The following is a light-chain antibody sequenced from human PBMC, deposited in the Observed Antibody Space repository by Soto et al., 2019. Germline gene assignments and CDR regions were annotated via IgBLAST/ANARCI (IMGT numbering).Light chain of an antibody. V-gene: IGLV2-18*02. Sequence: QSALTQPPSVSGSPGQSVTISCTGTSSDVGSYNRVSWYQQPPGTAPKLMISEVSNRPSGVPDRFSGSKSGNTASLTISGLRAEDEADYYCSSYTSSSTYVFGTGTQLTVL. CDR2: EVS. J-gene: IGLJ1*01. CDR1: SSDVGSYNR. CDR3: SSYTSSSTYV.